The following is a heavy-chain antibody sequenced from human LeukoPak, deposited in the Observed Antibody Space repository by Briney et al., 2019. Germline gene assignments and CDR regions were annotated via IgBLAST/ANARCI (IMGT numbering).Heavy chain of an antibody. CDR3: ARQALWFFDH. D-gene: IGHD2-21*01. CDR1: GGSISSNSNY. Sequence: SETLSLTCTVSGGSISSNSNYWAWVRQPPGRGLEWIGSVSYGGSTYYSPSLESRVTISVDTSKNQFSLKLSSVTAADTAVYYCARQALWFFDHWGQGTLVTVSS. V-gene: IGHV4-39*01. CDR2: VSYGGST. J-gene: IGHJ4*02.